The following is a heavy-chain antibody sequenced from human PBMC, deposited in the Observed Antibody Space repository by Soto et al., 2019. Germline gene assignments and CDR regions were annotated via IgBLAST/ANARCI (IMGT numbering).Heavy chain of an antibody. Sequence: SETLSLTCAVYGGSFSGYYWSWIRQPPGKGLEWIGEINHSGSTNYNPSLKSRVTISVDTSKNQFSLKLSSVTAADTAVYYCAREQVATILDYWGQGTLVTVSS. J-gene: IGHJ4*02. V-gene: IGHV4-34*09. D-gene: IGHD5-12*01. CDR1: GGSFSGYY. CDR2: INHSGST. CDR3: AREQVATILDY.